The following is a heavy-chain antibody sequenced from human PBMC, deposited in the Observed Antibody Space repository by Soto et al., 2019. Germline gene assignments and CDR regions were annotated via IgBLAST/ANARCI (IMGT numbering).Heavy chain of an antibody. CDR2: INPNSGGT. CDR3: ARDLDGNGGYYYYGMDV. V-gene: IGHV1-2*02. Sequence: ASVKVSCKASGYTFTGYYMHWVRQAPGQGLEWMGWINPNSGGTNYAQKFQGRVTMTRDTSNSTAYMELSRLRSDDTAVYYCARDLDGNGGYYYYGMDVWGQGTTVTVSS. CDR1: GYTFTGYY. J-gene: IGHJ6*02. D-gene: IGHD2-15*01.